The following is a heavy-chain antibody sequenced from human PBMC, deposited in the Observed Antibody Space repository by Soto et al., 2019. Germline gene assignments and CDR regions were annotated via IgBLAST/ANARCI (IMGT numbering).Heavy chain of an antibody. D-gene: IGHD4-17*01. Sequence: QVQLVQSGAEVKKPGSSVKVSCKASGGSSSRHTINWVRQAPGQGLEWIGSMIYILGITNYAQKFQGRVTITSDKSTSTAYLELSGLRSADTAVYYCARHINEGYTDSGDGRRNPWCQGSLVTVSS. J-gene: IGHJ5*02. CDR3: ARHINEGYTDSGDGRRNP. V-gene: IGHV1-69*02. CDR2: MIYILGIT. CDR1: GGSSSRHT.